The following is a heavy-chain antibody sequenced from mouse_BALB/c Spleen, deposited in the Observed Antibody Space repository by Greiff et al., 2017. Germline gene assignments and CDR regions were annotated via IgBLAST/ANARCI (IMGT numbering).Heavy chain of an antibody. CDR2: INPSTGYT. CDR1: GYTFTSYW. CDR3: ARSGDYDRDYAMDY. D-gene: IGHD2-4*01. Sequence: VQVVESGAELAKPGASVKMSCKASGYTFTSYWMHWVKQRPGQGLEWIGYINPSTGYTEYNQKFKDKATLTADKSSSTAYMQLSSLTSEDSAVYYCARSGDYDRDYAMDYWGQGTSVTVSS. J-gene: IGHJ4*01. V-gene: IGHV1-7*01.